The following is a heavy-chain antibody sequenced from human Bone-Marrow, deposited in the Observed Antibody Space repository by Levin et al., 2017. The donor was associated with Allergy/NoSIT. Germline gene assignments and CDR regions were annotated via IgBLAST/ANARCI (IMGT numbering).Heavy chain of an antibody. Sequence: GESLKISCAASGFTVSSNYMSWVRQAPGKGLEWVSVIYSGGSTYYADSVKGRFTISRDNSKNTLYLQMNSLRAEDTAVYYCARMSGSVDSFTMVRGVAHYYYDGMDVWGQGTTVTVSS. CDR2: IYSGGST. V-gene: IGHV3-53*01. CDR3: ARMSGSVDSFTMVRGVAHYYYDGMDV. J-gene: IGHJ6*02. CDR1: GFTVSSNY. D-gene: IGHD3-10*01.